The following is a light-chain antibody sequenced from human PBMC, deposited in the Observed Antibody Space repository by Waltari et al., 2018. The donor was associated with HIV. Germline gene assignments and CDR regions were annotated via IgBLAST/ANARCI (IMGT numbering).Light chain of an antibody. CDR1: SSDVGGYNF. CDR2: DVS. V-gene: IGLV2-14*03. CDR3: SSYAAGTTYV. J-gene: IGLJ1*01. Sequence: QSALTQPASVSGSPGQSMTISCTGTSSDVGGYNFVSWYQQHPGRAPKLVIYDVSKRPSGVSSRFSGSKSGNMASLTISGLRAEDEADYYCSSYAAGTTYVFGTGTTVTVL.